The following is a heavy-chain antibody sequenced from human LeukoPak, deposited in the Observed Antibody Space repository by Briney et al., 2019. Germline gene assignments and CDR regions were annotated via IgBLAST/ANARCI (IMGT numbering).Heavy chain of an antibody. V-gene: IGHV3-23*01. D-gene: IGHD5-24*01. CDR2: ITGSGGNT. Sequence: GGSLRLSCAASGFSFSSYAMSWVRQAPGKGLEWVSVITGSGGNTYYADSVEGRFTISSDNSKNTLYLQMNSLRAEDTAVYYCAKERNGYNWDDAFDIWGQGTMVTVSS. CDR1: GFSFSSYA. J-gene: IGHJ3*02. CDR3: AKERNGYNWDDAFDI.